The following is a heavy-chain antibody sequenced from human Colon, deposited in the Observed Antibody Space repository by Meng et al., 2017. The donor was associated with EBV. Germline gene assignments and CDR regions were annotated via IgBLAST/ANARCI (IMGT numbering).Heavy chain of an antibody. CDR1: GGSIISSDFF. J-gene: IGHJ4*02. V-gene: IGHV4-39*07. CDR3: ARDGNKDGDSDY. D-gene: IGHD4-17*01. Sequence: PHPQGSGPGRVKPSETLSSICTVSGGSIISSDFFLGWIRQPPGKGLEWIGNIDYTGSPSYNPSLKSRVTISLDTSKNQFSLKLSSVTAADTAVYFCARDGNKDGDSDYWGQGTLVTVSS. CDR2: IDYTGSP.